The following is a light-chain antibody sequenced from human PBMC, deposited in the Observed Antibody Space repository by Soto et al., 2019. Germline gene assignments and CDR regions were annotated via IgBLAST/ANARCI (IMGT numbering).Light chain of an antibody. Sequence: QYVLTQPPSASGTPGQRVTISCSGSSGTIGSNPVHWYQQLPGTAPKLLIHNNNQRPSGVPDRFSGSKSGTSASLAISGLQSGDEADYYCVAWDDSLNGVLFGGGTKLTGL. CDR1: SGTIGSNP. CDR2: NNN. J-gene: IGLJ2*01. CDR3: VAWDDSLNGVL. V-gene: IGLV1-44*01.